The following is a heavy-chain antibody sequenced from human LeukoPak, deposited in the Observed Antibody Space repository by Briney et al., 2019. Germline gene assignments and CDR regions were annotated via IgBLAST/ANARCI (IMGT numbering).Heavy chain of an antibody. CDR2: IIPIFGTA. D-gene: IGHD3-10*01. V-gene: IGHV1-69*06. CDR1: GGTFSSYA. J-gene: IGHJ5*02. CDR3: ARDGYYGSGSYYPFDP. Sequence: ASVKVSCKASGGTFSSYAISWVRQAPGQGLEWMGGIIPIFGTANYAQKFQGRVTIAADKSTSTAYMELSSLRSEDTAVYYCARDGYYGSGSYYPFDPWGQGTLVTVSS.